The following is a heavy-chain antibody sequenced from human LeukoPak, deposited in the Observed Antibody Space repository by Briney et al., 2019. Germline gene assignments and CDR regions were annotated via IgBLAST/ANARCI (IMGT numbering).Heavy chain of an antibody. D-gene: IGHD4-23*01. V-gene: IGHV5-51*01. CDR2: INPGDSAT. J-gene: IGHJ4*02. CDR3: ARRDDYGGKGFDS. Sequence: WMCQLPAKHQKKKGIINPGDSATTYSPSFQGQVTISADKSVSTAYLQWNSLKASDTAMYYCARRDDYGGKGFDSWGQGTLVSLA.